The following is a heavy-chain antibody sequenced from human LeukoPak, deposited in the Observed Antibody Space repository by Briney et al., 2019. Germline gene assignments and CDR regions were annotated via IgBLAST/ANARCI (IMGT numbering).Heavy chain of an antibody. V-gene: IGHV4-61*02. J-gene: IGHJ4*02. Sequence: SETLSLTCTVSGGSISSGSYYWSWIRQPAGKGLEWIGRIYTSGSTNYNPSLKSRVTMSVDTSKNQFSLKLSSVTAADTAVYYCAGGGVRYFDWLSSFDYWGQGTLVTVSS. CDR3: AGGGVRYFDWLSSFDY. D-gene: IGHD3-9*01. CDR2: IYTSGST. CDR1: GGSISSGSYY.